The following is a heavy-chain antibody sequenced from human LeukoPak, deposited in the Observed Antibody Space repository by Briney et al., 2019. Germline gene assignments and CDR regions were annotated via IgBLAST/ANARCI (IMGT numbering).Heavy chain of an antibody. CDR3: AKSPMVRGAPYYFDY. CDR2: ISGSGGST. CDR1: GFTFSSYA. D-gene: IGHD3-10*01. J-gene: IGHJ4*02. Sequence: GGSLRLSCAASGFTFSSYAMSWVRQAPGKGLEWVSAISGSGGSTYYADSVKGRFTISRDNSKNTLYLQMNSLRAEDTAVYYCAKSPMVRGAPYYFDYWGQGTLVTVSS. V-gene: IGHV3-23*01.